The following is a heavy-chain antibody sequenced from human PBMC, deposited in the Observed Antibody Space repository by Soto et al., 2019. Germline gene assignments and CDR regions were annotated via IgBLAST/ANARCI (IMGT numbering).Heavy chain of an antibody. CDR1: GFTFSRYA. D-gene: IGHD5-12*01. CDR2: LGGSGGGR. J-gene: IGHJ4*02. Sequence: GGSLRLSCEASGFTFSRYAMIWVRQAPGKGLEWVAALGGSGGGRYNGESVRSRFSISRDNSKNTLYLQMNNLKAEDAAVYYCAKEDDYSGYAVDHWGQGTLVTVSS. CDR3: AKEDDYSGYAVDH. V-gene: IGHV3-23*01.